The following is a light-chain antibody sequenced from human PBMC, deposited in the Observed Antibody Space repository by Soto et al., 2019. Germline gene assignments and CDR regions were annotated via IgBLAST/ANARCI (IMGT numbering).Light chain of an antibody. CDR1: QGISVY. CDR2: AAS. CDR3: QSYIRAPCT. V-gene: IGKV1-27*01. J-gene: IGKJ3*01. Sequence: DIQMTQSPSSLSASLGDRVTLTCRASQGISVYLAWYQQRPGKVPELLIYAASTLQSGVPSRFSGSGSGTDFTLTISRLQPEYVGTFCCQSYIRAPCTFGPGTKVDIK.